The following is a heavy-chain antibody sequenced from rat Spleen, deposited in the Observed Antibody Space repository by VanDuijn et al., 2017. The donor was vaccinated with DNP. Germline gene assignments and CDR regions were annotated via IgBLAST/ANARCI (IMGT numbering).Heavy chain of an antibody. CDR2: INTDGGST. CDR1: GFTFSDYN. J-gene: IGHJ2*01. D-gene: IGHD1-1*01. CDR3: TRYYDSFDY. V-gene: IGHV5-25*01. Sequence: EVLLVESGGGLVQPGRSMKLSCAASGFTFSDYNMAWVRQAPKKGLEWVASINTDGGSTYYPDSVKGRFTISRDYAKPTLYLQMDSLRSEDTATYYCTRYYDSFDYWGQGVMVTVSS.